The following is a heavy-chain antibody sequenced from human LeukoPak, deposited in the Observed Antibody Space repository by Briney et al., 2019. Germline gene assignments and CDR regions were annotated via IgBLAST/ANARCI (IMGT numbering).Heavy chain of an antibody. CDR2: INPSGGST. J-gene: IGHJ4*02. V-gene: IGHV1-46*01. CDR1: GYTFTSYY. CDR3: ASPADFTSYSYGSEWLPY. Sequence: ASVKVSCKASGYTFTSYYMHWVRQAPGQGLEWMGIINPSGGSTSYAQKFQGRVTMTRDTSISTAYMELSRLRSDDTAVYYCASPADFTSYSYGSEWLPYWGQGTLVTVSS. D-gene: IGHD5-18*01.